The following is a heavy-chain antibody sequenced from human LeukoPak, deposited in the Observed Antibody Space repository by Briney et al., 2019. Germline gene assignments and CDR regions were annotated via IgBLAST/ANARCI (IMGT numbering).Heavy chain of an antibody. V-gene: IGHV4-39*01. D-gene: IGHD6-6*01. Sequence: KPSETLSLTCTASGGSISSSSYYWVWIRQPPGKGLEWIGSIYYSGSTYYNPSLKSRVTISVDTSKNQFSLKLSSVTAADTAVYYCARPNSSRFGDYYYYMDVWGKGTTVTVSS. CDR3: ARPNSSRFGDYYYYMDV. J-gene: IGHJ6*03. CDR1: GGSISSSSYY. CDR2: IYYSGST.